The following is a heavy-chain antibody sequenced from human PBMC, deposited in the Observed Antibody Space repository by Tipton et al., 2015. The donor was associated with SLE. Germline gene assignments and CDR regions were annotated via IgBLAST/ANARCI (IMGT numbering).Heavy chain of an antibody. CDR2: IYYSGST. J-gene: IGHJ3*02. D-gene: IGHD1-1*01. V-gene: IGHV4-39*07. CDR1: GGSISSHY. Sequence: TLSLTCTVSGGSISSHYWSWIRQPPGKGLEWIGSIYYSGSTYYNPSLKSRVTISVDTSKNQFSLKLSSVTAADTAVYYCARDLEAFDIWGQGTMVTVSS. CDR3: ARDLEAFDI.